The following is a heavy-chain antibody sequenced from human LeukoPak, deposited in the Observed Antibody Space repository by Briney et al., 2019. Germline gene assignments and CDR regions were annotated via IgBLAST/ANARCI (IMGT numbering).Heavy chain of an antibody. J-gene: IGHJ6*02. V-gene: IGHV3-30-3*01. D-gene: IGHD2-21*02. CDR3: ARDGCGGDCYHYYYYGMDV. CDR2: ISYDGSNK. Sequence: GGSLRLSCAASGFTFSSYAMHWVRQAPGKGLEWVAVISYDGSNKYYADSVKGRFTISRDNSKNTLYLQMNSLRAEDTAVYYCARDGCGGDCYHYYYYGMDVWGQGTTVTVSS. CDR1: GFTFSSYA.